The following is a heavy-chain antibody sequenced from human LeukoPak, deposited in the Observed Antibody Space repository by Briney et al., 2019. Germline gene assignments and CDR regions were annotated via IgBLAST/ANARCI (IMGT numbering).Heavy chain of an antibody. Sequence: SQTLSLTCAISGDSVSSNSATWNWIRQSPSRGLEWLGRTYYRSKWFIDYAVSVKGRITINPDTSKNQFSLQLNSVTPEDTAGDYRRWDWKLLPIRGPGSLVTVSS. CDR3: RWDWKLLPI. V-gene: IGHV6-1*01. CDR1: GDSVSSNSAT. CDR2: TYYRSKWFI. D-gene: IGHD1-26*01. J-gene: IGHJ4*01.